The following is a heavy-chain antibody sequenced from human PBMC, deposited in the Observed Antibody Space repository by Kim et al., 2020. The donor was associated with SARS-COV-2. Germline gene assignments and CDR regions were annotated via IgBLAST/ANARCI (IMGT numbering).Heavy chain of an antibody. V-gene: IGHV5-51*01. CDR2: IYPGDSDT. CDR1: GYSFTSYW. Sequence: GESLKISCKGSGYSFTSYWIDWVRQMPGKGLEWMGSIYPGDSDTRYSPSFQGQVTISADKSISTAYLQWSSLKASDTAIYYCARFRWELQVEDYWGQGTLVTVSS. J-gene: IGHJ4*02. CDR3: ARFRWELQVEDY. D-gene: IGHD2-15*01.